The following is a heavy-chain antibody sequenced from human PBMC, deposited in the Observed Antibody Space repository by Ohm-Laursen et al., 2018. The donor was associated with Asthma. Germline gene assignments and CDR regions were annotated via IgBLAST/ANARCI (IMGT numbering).Heavy chain of an antibody. V-gene: IGHV1-69*01. CDR2: INSVFGTS. J-gene: IGHJ4*02. Sequence: KVSCKSLGGTLGTSVIGWVRQAPGQGLEWLGEINSVFGTSTYAQKFHDRFTITADESTSTVYMTLSSLTSEDTAVYYCARKAGSCITSNCYSLDFWGQGTLVTVSS. CDR3: ARKAGSCITSNCYSLDF. D-gene: IGHD2-15*01. CDR1: GGTLGTSV.